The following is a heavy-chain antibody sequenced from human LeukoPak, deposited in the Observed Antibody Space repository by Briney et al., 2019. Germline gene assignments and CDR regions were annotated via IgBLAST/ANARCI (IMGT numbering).Heavy chain of an antibody. CDR2: IYYSGST. CDR3: ARGTHSGSCLYYFDY. J-gene: IGHJ4*02. V-gene: IGHV4-59*01. D-gene: IGHD1-26*01. CDR1: GGSISSYY. Sequence: SETLSLTCTVSGGSISSYYWSWIRQPPGKRLEWIGYIYYSGSTNYNPSLKSRVTISIDTSKNQFSLKLSSVTAADAAVYYCARGTHSGSCLYYFDYWGQGTLVTVSS.